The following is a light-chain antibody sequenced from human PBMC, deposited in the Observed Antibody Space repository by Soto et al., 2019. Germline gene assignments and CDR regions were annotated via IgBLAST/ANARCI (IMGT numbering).Light chain of an antibody. CDR1: QGVSSY. Sequence: EIVLTQSPATLSLSPGERATLSCRASQGVSSYLAWYQQKPGQAPRLLIYDASNRATGIPARFSGSGPGTDFTLTISSLEPEDFAVYYCQQRSNWHPGLTFGGGTKVGIK. CDR3: QQRSNWHPGLT. J-gene: IGKJ4*01. CDR2: DAS. V-gene: IGKV3D-11*01.